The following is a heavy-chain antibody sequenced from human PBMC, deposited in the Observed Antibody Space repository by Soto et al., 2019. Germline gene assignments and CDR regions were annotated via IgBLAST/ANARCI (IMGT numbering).Heavy chain of an antibody. J-gene: IGHJ3*02. CDR3: AREGPHDAFDI. CDR2: IYYSGST. CDR1: GCSIYNHY. V-gene: IGHV4-59*11. Sequence: PSETLSLTCTFSGCSIYNHYWSWVRQPPGKGLEWIGYIYYSGSTNYNPSLKSRVTISVDTSKNQFSLKLSSVTAADTAVYYCAREGPHDAFDIWGQGTMVTVSS.